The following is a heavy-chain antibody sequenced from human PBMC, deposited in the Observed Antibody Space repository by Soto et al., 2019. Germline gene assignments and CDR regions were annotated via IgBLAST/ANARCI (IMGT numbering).Heavy chain of an antibody. V-gene: IGHV3-30-3*01. D-gene: IGHD6-6*01. Sequence: QVQLVASGGGVVQPGRSLRLSCAASGFTFSSYAMHWVRQAPGKGLEWVAVISYDGSNKYYADSVKGRFTISRDNSKNTLYLQMNSLRAEDTAVYYCARPFSSIAARLDYWGQGTLVTVSS. J-gene: IGHJ4*02. CDR3: ARPFSSIAARLDY. CDR1: GFTFSSYA. CDR2: ISYDGSNK.